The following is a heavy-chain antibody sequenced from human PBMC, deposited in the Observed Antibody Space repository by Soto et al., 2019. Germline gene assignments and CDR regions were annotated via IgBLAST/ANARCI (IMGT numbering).Heavy chain of an antibody. Sequence: QVQLVESGGGVVQPGRSLRLSCAASGFTFSSYGMHWVRRAPGKGLEWVAVISYDGSNKYYADSVKGRFTISRDNSKNTLYLQMNSLRAEDTAVYYCAKEDGAIMITFGGVINWGQGTLVTVSS. D-gene: IGHD3-16*02. CDR1: GFTFSSYG. J-gene: IGHJ4*02. CDR2: ISYDGSNK. CDR3: AKEDGAIMITFGGVIN. V-gene: IGHV3-30*18.